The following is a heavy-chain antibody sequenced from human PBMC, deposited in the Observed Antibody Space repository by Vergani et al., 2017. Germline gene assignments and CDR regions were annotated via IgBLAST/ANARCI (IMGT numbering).Heavy chain of an antibody. CDR2: ISYDGSNK. CDR1: GFTFSSYG. D-gene: IGHD4-17*01. Sequence: QVQLVESGGGVVQPGRSLRLSCAASGFTFSSYGMHWVRQAPGKGLGWVAVISYDGSNKYYADSVKGRFTISRDNSKNTLYLQMNSLRAEDTAVYYCAKDRLRFLYYFDYWGQGTLVTVSS. J-gene: IGHJ4*02. CDR3: AKDRLRFLYYFDY. V-gene: IGHV3-30*18.